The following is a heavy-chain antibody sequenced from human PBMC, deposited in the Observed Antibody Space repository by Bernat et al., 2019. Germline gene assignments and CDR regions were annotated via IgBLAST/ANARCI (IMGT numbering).Heavy chain of an antibody. CDR2: IYYTGST. D-gene: IGHD2-2*02. CDR1: GGSMTITGFY. J-gene: IGHJ4*02. Sequence: QLQLQESGPGLVKPSETLSLTCTVSGGSMTITGFYWGWIRLTPGKGLEWTGNIYYTGSTQYNPSLKSRVTISVDTSKNQFSLRMTSLTAADTAVYYCARQFCSSISCYIDYWGPGTRVTVSS. V-gene: IGHV4-39*01. CDR3: ARQFCSSISCYIDY.